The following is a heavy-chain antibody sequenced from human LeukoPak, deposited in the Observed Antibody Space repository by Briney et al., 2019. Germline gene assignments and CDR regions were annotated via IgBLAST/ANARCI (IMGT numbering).Heavy chain of an antibody. Sequence: SETLSLTCAVSGGSISGYFWSWIRQPPGKGLEWIGSIYYSGSTNYNPSLKSRVTISVDTSKNQFSLNLSSVTAADTAVYYCASLGSLAHEDAFDIWGQGTMVTVSS. J-gene: IGHJ3*02. D-gene: IGHD3-16*01. CDR2: IYYSGST. V-gene: IGHV4-59*01. CDR1: GGSISGYF. CDR3: ASLGSLAHEDAFDI.